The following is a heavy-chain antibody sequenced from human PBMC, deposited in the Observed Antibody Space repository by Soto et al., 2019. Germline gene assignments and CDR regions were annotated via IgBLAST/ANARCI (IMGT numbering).Heavy chain of an antibody. D-gene: IGHD2-15*01. CDR2: RYYSEST. CDR1: GGSITTGGYS. J-gene: IGHJ4*02. V-gene: IGHV4-31*03. CDR3: ARTKCSGGSCYSWSLDY. Sequence: SEPLSFPCTVSGGSITTGGYSWSWIRQLPGKGLEWIGHRYYSESTYYNPSLKSRVYISLDTSKNQFSLKLSFVTAADTAMYYCARTKCSGGSCYSWSLDYWGQGNPVTVSS.